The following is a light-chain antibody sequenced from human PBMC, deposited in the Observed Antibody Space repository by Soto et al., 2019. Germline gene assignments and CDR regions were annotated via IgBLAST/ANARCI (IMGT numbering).Light chain of an antibody. Sequence: LTQPPSASGSPGQSVTISCTRTSSDVGGYNYVSWYQQHPGKAPKLMIYEVSKRPSGVPDRFSGSKSGNTASLTVSGLQAEDEADYYCSSYAGSNNFVFGTGTKVTVL. CDR3: SSYAGSNNFV. J-gene: IGLJ1*01. V-gene: IGLV2-8*01. CDR2: EVS. CDR1: SSDVGGYNY.